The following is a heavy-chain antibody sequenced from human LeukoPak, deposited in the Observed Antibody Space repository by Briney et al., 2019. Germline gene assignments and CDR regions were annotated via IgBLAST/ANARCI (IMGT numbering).Heavy chain of an antibody. Sequence: GGSLRLSCAASGFTFSNYAMHWVRQAPGKGLEWVAYIRYDGSSAYYADFVKGRFTISRENAKNSLYLQIDSLRVGDTAVYYCARAVAVAGTGYYDYWGQGTLVTVSS. CDR2: IRYDGSSA. CDR3: ARAVAVAGTGYYDY. V-gene: IGHV3-30*02. J-gene: IGHJ4*02. CDR1: GFTFSNYA. D-gene: IGHD6-19*01.